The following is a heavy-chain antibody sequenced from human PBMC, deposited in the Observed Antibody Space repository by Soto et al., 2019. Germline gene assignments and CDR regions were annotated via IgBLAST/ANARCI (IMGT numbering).Heavy chain of an antibody. J-gene: IGHJ5*02. D-gene: IGHD6-13*01. Sequence: PSETLSLTCTVSGGSISSGGYYWSWIRHHPGKGLEWIGYIYYSGSTYYNPSLKSRVTISVDTSKNQFSLKLSSVTAADTAVYNWASQEQLVLWNWFDPSGQGTLVTVSS. CDR2: IYYSGST. V-gene: IGHV4-31*03. CDR3: ASQEQLVLWNWFDP. CDR1: GGSISSGGYY.